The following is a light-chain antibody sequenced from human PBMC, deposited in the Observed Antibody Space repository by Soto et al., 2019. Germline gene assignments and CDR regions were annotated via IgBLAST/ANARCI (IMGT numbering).Light chain of an antibody. Sequence: QSVLTQPPSVSAAPGQKVTISCSGGSSNIGNNYVSWYQQLPGTAPKLLIYDNDKRPSGIPDRFSGSKSGTSATLGITGLQTGDEADYYCGTWDNSLGDGHVVFSGGTKLTVL. CDR3: GTWDNSLGDGHVV. V-gene: IGLV1-51*01. CDR1: SSNIGNNY. J-gene: IGLJ2*01. CDR2: DND.